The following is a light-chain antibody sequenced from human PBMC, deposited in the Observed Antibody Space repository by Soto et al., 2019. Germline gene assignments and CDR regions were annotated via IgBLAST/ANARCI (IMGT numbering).Light chain of an antibody. V-gene: IGKV1-39*01. Sequence: DIPMTQSPSSLSASLANGVNIXCRASQSISTYLNWYQKKPGKAPNLLIYDASRLQSGVPSRFSGSGGGTDFNLTISSLQPEDYATYYCQQSYSSRTFGQGTKVDI. J-gene: IGKJ1*01. CDR1: QSISTY. CDR2: DAS. CDR3: QQSYSSRT.